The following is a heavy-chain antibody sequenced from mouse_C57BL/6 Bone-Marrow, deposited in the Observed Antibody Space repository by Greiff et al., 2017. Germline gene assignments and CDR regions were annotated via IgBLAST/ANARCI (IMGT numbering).Heavy chain of an antibody. CDR1: GYTFTNYW. CDR2: IYPGGGYT. CDR3: ARFNYNYKEFFFDY. Sequence: VKLQQSGAELVRPGTSVKMSCKASGYTFTNYWIGWAKQRPGHGLEWIGDIYPGGGYTNYNEKFKGKATLTADKSSSTAYMQFSSLTSEDSAIYYCARFNYNYKEFFFDYWGQGTTLTVSS. J-gene: IGHJ2*01. V-gene: IGHV1-63*01. D-gene: IGHD2-12*01.